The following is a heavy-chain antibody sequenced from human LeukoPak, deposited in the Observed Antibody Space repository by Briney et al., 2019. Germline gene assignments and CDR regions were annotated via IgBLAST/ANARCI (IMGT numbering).Heavy chain of an antibody. V-gene: IGHV3-23*01. D-gene: IGHD6-19*01. CDR2: ISVSGGST. Sequence: GGSLTLSCAASGFTFSSYGMIWVRQAPGKGLEWVSAISVSGGSTYYADSVKGRFTNSRDNSKNTLYLQMNSLRAEDTAVYYCARGQARLSWFAPWGQGTLVTVSS. CDR1: GFTFSSYG. J-gene: IGHJ5*02. CDR3: ARGQARLSWFAP.